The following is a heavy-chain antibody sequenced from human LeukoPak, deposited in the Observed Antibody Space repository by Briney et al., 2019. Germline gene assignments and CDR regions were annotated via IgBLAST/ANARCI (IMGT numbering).Heavy chain of an antibody. CDR3: ARERDCRGGSCYSD. CDR2: INHSGST. CDR1: GGSFSGYY. V-gene: IGHV4-34*01. Sequence: SETLSLTCAVYGGSFSGYYWSWIRQPPGKGLEWLGEINHSGSTNYNPSLKSRVTISVDTSKNQFSLKLSSVTAADTAVYYCARERDCRGGSCYSDWGQGTLVTVSS. J-gene: IGHJ4*02. D-gene: IGHD2-15*01.